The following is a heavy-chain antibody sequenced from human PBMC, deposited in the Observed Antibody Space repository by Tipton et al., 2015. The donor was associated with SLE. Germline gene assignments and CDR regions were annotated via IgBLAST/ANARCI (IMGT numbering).Heavy chain of an antibody. CDR1: GGSISSSSYY. D-gene: IGHD1-26*01. J-gene: IGHJ3*02. CDR2: IYYGGST. V-gene: IGHV4-39*07. Sequence: TLSLTCTVSGGSISSSSYYWGWIRQPPGEGLEWIGTIYYGGSTHYNPSLKSRVTISLDTSKNQFSLKLSSVTAADTAVYYCARGWWDLREAFDIWGQGTMVTVSS. CDR3: ARGWWDLREAFDI.